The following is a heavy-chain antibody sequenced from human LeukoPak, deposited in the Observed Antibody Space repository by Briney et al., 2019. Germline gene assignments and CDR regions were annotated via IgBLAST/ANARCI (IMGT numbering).Heavy chain of an antibody. CDR3: ATTYYYDSSGYYLSAFDI. Sequence: ASVTVSCKASGYTFTGYYMHWVRQAPGQGLEWMGWINPNSGGTNYAQKFQGRVTMTRDTSISTAYMELSRLRSDDTAVYYCATTYYYDSSGYYLSAFDIWGQGTMVTVSS. D-gene: IGHD3-22*01. V-gene: IGHV1-2*02. CDR2: INPNSGGT. CDR1: GYTFTGYY. J-gene: IGHJ3*02.